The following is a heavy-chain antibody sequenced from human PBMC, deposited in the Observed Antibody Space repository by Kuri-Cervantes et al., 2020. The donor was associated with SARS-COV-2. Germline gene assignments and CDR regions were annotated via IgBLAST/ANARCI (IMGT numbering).Heavy chain of an antibody. D-gene: IGHD5-24*01. CDR3: ARPKPNSRYGIGAFDI. Sequence: GSLRLSCTVSGGSISSSSYYWGWIRQPPGKGLEWIGSVYYSGSTYYNPSLKSRVTISVDTSKNQFSLKLSSVTAADTAVYHCARPKPNSRYGIGAFDIWGQGTMVTVSS. J-gene: IGHJ3*02. V-gene: IGHV4-39*01. CDR2: VYYSGST. CDR1: GGSISSSSYY.